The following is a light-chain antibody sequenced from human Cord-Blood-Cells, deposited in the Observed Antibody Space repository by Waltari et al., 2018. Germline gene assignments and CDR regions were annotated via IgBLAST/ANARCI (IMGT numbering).Light chain of an antibody. CDR3: QQRSNWPLT. CDR1: QSVSSY. CDR2: DAS. V-gene: IGKV3-11*01. J-gene: IGKJ4*01. Sequence: EIVLTQSPATLSLSPGGRATLSCRASQSVSSYLAWYQQKPGQAPRLLIYDASNRATGIPARFSGSWSGTDFTLTISSLEPEDFAVYYCQQRSNWPLTFGGGTKVELK.